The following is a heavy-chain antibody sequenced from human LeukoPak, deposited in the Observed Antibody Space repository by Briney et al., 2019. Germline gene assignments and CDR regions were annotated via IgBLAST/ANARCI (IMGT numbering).Heavy chain of an antibody. CDR3: AREGGYYGSGSYFDY. Sequence: TSETLSLTCAVYGGSFSGYYWSWIRQPPGKGLEWIGEINHSGSTNYNPSLKSRVTISVDRSKNQFSLKLSSVTAADTAVYYCAREGGYYGSGSYFDYWGQGTLVTVSS. V-gene: IGHV4-34*01. CDR1: GGSFSGYY. J-gene: IGHJ4*02. D-gene: IGHD3-10*01. CDR2: INHSGST.